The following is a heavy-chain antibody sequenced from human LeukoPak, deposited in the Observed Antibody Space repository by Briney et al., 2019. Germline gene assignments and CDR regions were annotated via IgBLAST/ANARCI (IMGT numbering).Heavy chain of an antibody. J-gene: IGHJ5*02. CDR2: ISWNGGSI. CDR1: GFSFDDYG. Sequence: PGGSLRLSCVASGFSFDDYGMFWVRQTPGKGLEWVSGISWNGGSIGYADSVKGRFTISRDNAKNSLYLQMNSLRAEDTALYYCAKDSTGGYSYGPNWFDPWGQGTLVTVSS. V-gene: IGHV3-9*01. CDR3: AKDSTGGYSYGPNWFDP. D-gene: IGHD5-18*01.